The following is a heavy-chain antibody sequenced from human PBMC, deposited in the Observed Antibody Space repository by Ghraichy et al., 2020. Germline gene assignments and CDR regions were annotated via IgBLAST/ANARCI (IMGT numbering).Heavy chain of an antibody. CDR1: GGSISSYY. D-gene: IGHD6-13*01. CDR3: ARVGSSSWYGGGGPTPGRWFPFDY. Sequence: SETLSLTCTVSGGSISSYYWSWIRQPPGKGLEWIGYIYYSGSTNYNPSLKSRVTISVDTSKNQFSLKLSSVTAADTAVYYCARVGSSSWYGGGGPTPGRWFPFDYWGQGTLVTVSS. V-gene: IGHV4-59*01. J-gene: IGHJ4*02. CDR2: IYYSGST.